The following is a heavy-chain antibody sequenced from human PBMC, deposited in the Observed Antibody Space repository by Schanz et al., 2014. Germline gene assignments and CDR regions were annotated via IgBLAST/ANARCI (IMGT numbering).Heavy chain of an antibody. CDR3: SLPASHDVWRGYIPHYAFDL. CDR2: IDPNSGGT. D-gene: IGHD3-3*01. CDR1: GNTLSAYY. Sequence: QVQLVQSGAAVKKPGASVKVSCKASGNTLSAYYIHWIRQAPGQGLEWMGWIDPNSGGTNYAQKFQGRVTMTSDTSITPFSFLFPSLTSDDTPLFSSSLPASHDVWRGYIPHYAFDLWGQGTVVIVSS. V-gene: IGHV1-2*02. J-gene: IGHJ3*01.